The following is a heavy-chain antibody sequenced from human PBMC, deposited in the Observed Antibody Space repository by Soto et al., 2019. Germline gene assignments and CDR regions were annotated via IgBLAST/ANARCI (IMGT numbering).Heavy chain of an antibody. V-gene: IGHV4-31*03. Sequence: QVQLQESGPGLVKPSQTLSLTCTVSGGSISSGGYYWSWIRQHPGKGLEWIGYIYYSGSTYYNPSLKSRVTISVDTSKNQFSLKLSSVTAADTAVYYCARVKVGDRRIIPTAFDYWGQGTLVTVSS. J-gene: IGHJ4*02. CDR1: GGSISSGGYY. CDR2: IYYSGST. D-gene: IGHD3-22*01. CDR3: ARVKVGDRRIIPTAFDY.